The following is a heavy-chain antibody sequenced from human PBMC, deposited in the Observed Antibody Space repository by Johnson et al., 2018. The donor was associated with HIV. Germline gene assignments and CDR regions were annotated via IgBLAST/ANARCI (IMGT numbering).Heavy chain of an antibody. D-gene: IGHD3-16*01. J-gene: IGHJ3*02. Sequence: QVQLVESGGGVVQPGTSLRLSCAASGFTFSRYGMHWVRQAPGKGLEWVAVIWYDGSNKYYADSVKGRFTISRDNSKNTLYLQMNSLRAEDTAVYYCAKGGSPDAFDIWGQGTMVTVSS. CDR3: AKGGSPDAFDI. CDR1: GFTFSRYG. V-gene: IGHV3-33*06. CDR2: IWYDGSNK.